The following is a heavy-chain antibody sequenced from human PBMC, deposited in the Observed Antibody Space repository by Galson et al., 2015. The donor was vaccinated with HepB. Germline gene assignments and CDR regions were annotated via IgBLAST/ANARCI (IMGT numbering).Heavy chain of an antibody. CDR3: AKATGENGY. J-gene: IGHJ4*02. V-gene: IGHV3-23*01. CDR1: GFTFRTYA. Sequence: SLRLSCAASGFTFRTYAMSWVRQAPGKGLEWVSGISGSGGSTYYADSVKGRFTISRDNSKNTLYLQMNSLRAEDTAVYYCAKATGENGYWGQGTLVTVSS. CDR2: ISGSGGST. D-gene: IGHD7-27*01.